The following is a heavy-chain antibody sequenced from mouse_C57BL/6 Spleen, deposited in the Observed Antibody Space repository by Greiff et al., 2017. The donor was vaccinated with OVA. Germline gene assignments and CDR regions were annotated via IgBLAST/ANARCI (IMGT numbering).Heavy chain of an antibody. CDR1: GYTFTSYW. CDR2: IDPSDSYT. J-gene: IGHJ4*01. V-gene: IGHV1-50*01. CDR3: ARSRYDYYAMDY. Sequence: QVQLQQPGAELVKPGASVKLSCKASGYTFTSYWMQWVKQRPGQGLEWIGEIDPSDSYTNYNQKFKGKATLTVDTSSSTAYMQLSSLTSEDSAVYYCARSRYDYYAMDYWGQGTSVTVSS.